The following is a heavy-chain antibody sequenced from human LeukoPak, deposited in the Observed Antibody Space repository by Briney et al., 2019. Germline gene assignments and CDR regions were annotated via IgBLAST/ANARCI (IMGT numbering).Heavy chain of an antibody. D-gene: IGHD3-10*01. V-gene: IGHV3-23*01. Sequence: GGSLRLSCAASGFTFDDYAMHWVRQAPGKGLEWVSAITATSSSTHDADSVQGRFTISRDNSKNTLYLQMNSLRPEDTAIYYCAKLFESGTYNFFHYWGQGTLVTVSS. CDR1: GFTFDDYA. J-gene: IGHJ4*02. CDR2: ITATSSST. CDR3: AKLFESGTYNFFHY.